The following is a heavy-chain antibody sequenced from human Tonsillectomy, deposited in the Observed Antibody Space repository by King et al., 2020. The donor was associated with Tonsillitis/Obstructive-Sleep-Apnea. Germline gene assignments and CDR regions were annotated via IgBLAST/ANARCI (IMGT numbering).Heavy chain of an antibody. Sequence: VQLVESGGGLVQPGGSLRLSCAASGFTFSSYWMNWVRQAPGKGLEWVANIKQDGSVKYYVDSVKGRFTISRDNAKNSLYLQMNSLRAEDTAIYYCARGGWGSWYFDLWGRGTLVPVSS. CDR3: ARGGWGSWYFDL. CDR2: IKQDGSVK. J-gene: IGHJ2*01. CDR1: GFTFSSYW. D-gene: IGHD6-19*01. V-gene: IGHV3-7*01.